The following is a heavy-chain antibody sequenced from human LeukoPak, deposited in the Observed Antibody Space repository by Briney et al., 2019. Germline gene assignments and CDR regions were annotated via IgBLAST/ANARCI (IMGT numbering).Heavy chain of an antibody. CDR1: GFTFSNYP. J-gene: IGHJ5*02. D-gene: IGHD6-19*01. CDR2: IHSNGIST. Sequence: GGSLRLSCAASGFTFSNYPIHWVRQAPGKGLEFVSSIHSNGISTYYGNSVKGRFTVSRDNSKNTVYLQMGSLREEDMAVYYCARTQQWLATGGWYWFDPWGQGTLVTVSS. V-gene: IGHV3-64*01. CDR3: ARTQQWLATGGWYWFDP.